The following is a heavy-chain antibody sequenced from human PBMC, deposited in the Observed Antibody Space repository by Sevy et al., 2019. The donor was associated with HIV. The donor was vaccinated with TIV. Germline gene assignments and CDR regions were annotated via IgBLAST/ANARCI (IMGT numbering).Heavy chain of an antibody. CDR3: ARRGDDAFDI. Sequence: SETLSLTCTVSGGSMSNYYWSWIRQPPGKGLEWTGYVHYSGRTSYNPSLQSRVTISVDMSKSHFSLKLISVTAEDTAVYFCARRGDDAFDIWGQGIMVTVSS. CDR1: GGSMSNYY. V-gene: IGHV4-59*01. J-gene: IGHJ3*02. CDR2: VHYSGRT.